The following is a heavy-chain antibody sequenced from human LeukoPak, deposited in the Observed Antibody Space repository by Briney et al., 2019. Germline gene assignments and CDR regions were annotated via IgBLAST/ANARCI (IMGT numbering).Heavy chain of an antibody. Sequence: GAPVKVSCKASGYTFTSYAMHWVRQAPGQRLEWMGWINAGNGNTKYSQKFQGRVTITRDTSASTAYMELSSLRSEDTAVYYCARDRWWEPTDFSFDYWGQGTLVTVSS. CDR1: GYTFTSYA. D-gene: IGHD1-26*01. CDR2: INAGNGNT. CDR3: ARDRWWEPTDFSFDY. V-gene: IGHV1-3*01. J-gene: IGHJ4*02.